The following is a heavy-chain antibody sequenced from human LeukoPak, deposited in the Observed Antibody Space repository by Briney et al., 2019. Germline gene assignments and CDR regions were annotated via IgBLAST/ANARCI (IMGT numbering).Heavy chain of an antibody. CDR2: MNPNSGNT. D-gene: IGHD3-10*01. V-gene: IGHV1-8*01. CDR1: GYTFTSYD. J-gene: IGHJ3*02. CDR3: ARDVGHYYGSGRRRRGSAFDI. Sequence: ASVKVSCKASGYTFTSYDINWVRQATGQGLEWMGWMNPNSGNTGYAQKFQGRVTMTRNTSISTAYMALSRLSSQDTAVYYCARDVGHYYGSGRRRRGSAFDIWGQGTMVTVSS.